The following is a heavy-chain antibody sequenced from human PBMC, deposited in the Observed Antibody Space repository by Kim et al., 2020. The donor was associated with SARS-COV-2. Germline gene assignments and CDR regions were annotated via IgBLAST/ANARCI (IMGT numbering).Heavy chain of an antibody. CDR2: IYYSGST. Sequence: SETLSLTCTVSGGSISSYYWSWIRQPPGKGLEWVGYIYYSGSTNYNPSLKSRVTISVDTSKNQFSLKLSSVTAADTAVYYCARLPIGDEGWGQGTLVTVSS. D-gene: IGHD3-10*01. CDR3: ARLPIGDEG. V-gene: IGHV4-59*08. CDR1: GGSISSYY. J-gene: IGHJ4*02.